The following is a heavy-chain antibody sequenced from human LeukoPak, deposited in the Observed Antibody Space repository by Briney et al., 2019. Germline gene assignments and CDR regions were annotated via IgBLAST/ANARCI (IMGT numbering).Heavy chain of an antibody. CDR1: GGSISSSSYY. D-gene: IGHD3-3*01. CDR2: IYYSGST. CDR3: ARFLIWEEQRPAYYFDY. Sequence: PSETLSLTCTVSGGSISSSSYYWGWIRQPPGKGLEWIGSIYYSGSTYYNPSLKSRVTISVDTSKNQFSLKLSSVTAADTAVYYCARFLIWEEQRPAYYFDYWGQGTLVTVSS. J-gene: IGHJ4*02. V-gene: IGHV4-39*01.